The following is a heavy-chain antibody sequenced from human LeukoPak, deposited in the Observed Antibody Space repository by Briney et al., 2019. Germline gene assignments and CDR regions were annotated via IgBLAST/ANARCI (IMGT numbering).Heavy chain of an antibody. CDR3: ARDRVPDYYDSSGYWRIFDY. J-gene: IGHJ4*02. V-gene: IGHV1-69*05. D-gene: IGHD3-22*01. Sequence: GASVKVSCKASGGTFSSYAISWVRQAPGQGLEWMGGIIPIFGTANYAQRLQGRVTMTTDTSTSTAYMELRSLRSDDTAVYYCARDRVPDYYDSSGYWRIFDYWGQGTLVTVSS. CDR2: IIPIFGTA. CDR1: GGTFSSYA.